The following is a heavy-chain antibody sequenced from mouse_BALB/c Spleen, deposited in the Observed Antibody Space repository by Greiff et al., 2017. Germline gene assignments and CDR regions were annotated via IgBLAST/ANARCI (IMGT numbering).Heavy chain of an antibody. D-gene: IGHD2-10*02. CDR1: GYSITSDYA. CDR2: ISYSGST. V-gene: IGHV3-2*02. J-gene: IGHJ4*01. Sequence: EVQRVESGPGLVKPSQSLSLTCTVTGYSITSDYAWNWIRQFPGNKLEWMGYISYSGSTSYNPSLKSRISITRDTSKNQFFLQLNSVTTEDTATYYCARGGYGNPYYYAMDYWGQGTSVTVSS. CDR3: ARGGYGNPYYYAMDY.